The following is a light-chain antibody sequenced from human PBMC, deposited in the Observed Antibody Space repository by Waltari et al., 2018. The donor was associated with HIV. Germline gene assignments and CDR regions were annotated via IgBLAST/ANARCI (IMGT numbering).Light chain of an antibody. J-gene: IGLJ2*01. CDR2: SDI. V-gene: IGLV1-40*01. Sequence: QSALTQPPSVSGAPGQRVTIPCPGTRSNIRAGAFLPSYQPLPGTAPKPLVYSDINRPSGVPDRFSGSKSGTSASLVITGLQAEDEADYYCQSYDSSLRASVFGGGTKLTVL. CDR3: QSYDSSLRASV. CDR1: RSNIRAGAF.